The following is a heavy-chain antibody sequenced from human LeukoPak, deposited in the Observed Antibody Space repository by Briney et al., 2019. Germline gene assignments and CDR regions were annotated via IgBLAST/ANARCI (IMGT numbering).Heavy chain of an antibody. J-gene: IGHJ4*02. CDR1: GGSISSYY. D-gene: IGHD3-10*01. Sequence: ASETLSLTCTVSGGSISSYYWICIRQPAGKGLEWLGRIYTSGSTKYNPSLKSRVTMSVATSKNQFSLKLSSVTAADTAVYYCARVGRTGSGSYYSYFDYWGQGTLVTVSS. V-gene: IGHV4-4*07. CDR3: ARVGRTGSGSYYSYFDY. CDR2: IYTSGST.